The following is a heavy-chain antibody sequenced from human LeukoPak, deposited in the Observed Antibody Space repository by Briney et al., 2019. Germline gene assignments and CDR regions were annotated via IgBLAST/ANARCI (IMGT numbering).Heavy chain of an antibody. CDR2: IYYSGST. V-gene: IGHV4-39*01. J-gene: IGHJ4*02. CDR3: ARQVVAVAGTGYFDY. D-gene: IGHD6-19*01. Sequence: SETLSLTCTVSGGSIRSSSYYWGWIRQPPGKGLEWIGSIYYSGSTYYNASLKSRGTISVDTSKNQFPLKLNSVTAADTAVYFCARQVVAVAGTGYFDYWGQGTLVTVSS. CDR1: GGSIRSSSYY.